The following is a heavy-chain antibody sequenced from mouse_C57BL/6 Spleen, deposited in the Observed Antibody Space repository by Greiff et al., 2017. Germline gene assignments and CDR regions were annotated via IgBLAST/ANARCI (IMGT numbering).Heavy chain of an antibody. CDR2: IYWDDDK. V-gene: IGHV8-12*01. Sequence: LEWLAPIYWDDDKRYNPSLKSRLTISKDTSRNQVFLKIPSVDTADTATYYCARKERGYFDYDVGAMDYWGQGTSVTVSS. D-gene: IGHD2-4*01. CDR3: ARKERGYFDYDVGAMDY. J-gene: IGHJ4*01.